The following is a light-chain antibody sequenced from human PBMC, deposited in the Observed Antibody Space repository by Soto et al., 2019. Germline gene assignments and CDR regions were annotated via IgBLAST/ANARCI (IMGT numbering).Light chain of an antibody. J-gene: IGLJ1*01. V-gene: IGLV1-40*01. CDR2: GNI. CDR1: SSNIGAGYD. CDR3: QSYDSSLSADYV. Sequence: QSVLTQPPSVSGAPGQRVTISCTGSSSNIGAGYDVHWYQQLPGTAPKLLIYGNINRPSGVPDRFSGFKSGTSASLAITGLQAEDEADYYCQSYDSSLSADYVFGTGTKLTVL.